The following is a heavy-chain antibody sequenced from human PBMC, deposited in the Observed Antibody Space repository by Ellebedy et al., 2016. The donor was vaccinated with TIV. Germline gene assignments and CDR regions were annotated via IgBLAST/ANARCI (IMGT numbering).Heavy chain of an antibody. Sequence: MPSETLSLTCTVSGGSISSYYWSWIRQPPGKGLEWIGYIYYSGSTNYNPSLKSRVTMSVDTSKNQFSLKLSSVTAADTAVYYCARIWFGESTFDPWGQGTLVTVSS. V-gene: IGHV4-59*12. CDR1: GGSISSYY. CDR2: IYYSGST. J-gene: IGHJ5*02. CDR3: ARIWFGESTFDP. D-gene: IGHD3-10*01.